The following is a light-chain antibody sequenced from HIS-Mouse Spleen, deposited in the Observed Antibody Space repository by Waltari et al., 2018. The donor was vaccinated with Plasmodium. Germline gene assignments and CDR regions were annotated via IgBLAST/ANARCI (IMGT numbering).Light chain of an antibody. V-gene: IGLV3-10*01. CDR1: ALPKKY. J-gene: IGLJ3*02. CDR2: EDG. CDR3: YSTDSSGNHSV. Sequence: SYELTQPPSVSVSPGQTARITCSGDALPKKYAYWYQQKSGQAPVLVIYEDGKRPSGILERVAVSSSATMATLTISGGQVEDEADYYCYSTDSSGNHSVFGGGTKLTVL.